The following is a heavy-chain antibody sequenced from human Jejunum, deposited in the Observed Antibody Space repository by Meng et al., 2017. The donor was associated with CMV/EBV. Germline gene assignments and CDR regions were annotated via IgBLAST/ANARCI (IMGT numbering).Heavy chain of an antibody. D-gene: IGHD3-22*01. CDR3: ARDNDGSSHYSQFDY. Sequence: SGFPLKRYGIQWVRQFPGKGLEWVAVLWYDGSRKYFADSVQGRFSISRDDSKNTVYLQMNSLRAEDTAVYYCARDNDGSSHYSQFDYWGQGTLVTVSS. J-gene: IGHJ4*02. CDR2: LWYDGSRK. V-gene: IGHV3-33*01. CDR1: GFPLKRYG.